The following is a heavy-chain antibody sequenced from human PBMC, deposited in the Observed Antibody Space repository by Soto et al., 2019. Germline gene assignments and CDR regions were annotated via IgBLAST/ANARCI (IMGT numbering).Heavy chain of an antibody. D-gene: IGHD1-26*01. CDR2: IGPERGAT. CDR3: GGGRSGQIVVFY. V-gene: IGHV1-2*02. CDR1: GYTFTGHY. J-gene: IGHJ4*02. Sequence: ASVKVSCKTSGYTFTGHYIHWVRQAPPQGPEWMGEIGPERGATSYAQKFRGRVTMAMDTSLTTVYMELKNLSPDDTAVYYCGGGRSGQIVVFYWGQGTPVTVSS.